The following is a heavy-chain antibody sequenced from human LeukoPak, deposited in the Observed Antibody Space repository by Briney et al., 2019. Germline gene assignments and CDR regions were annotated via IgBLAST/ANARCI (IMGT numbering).Heavy chain of an antibody. D-gene: IGHD3-3*01. J-gene: IGHJ4*02. CDR1: GFTFSYYG. CDR3: AKDLHYDFWSGYYEPPARYFDY. Sequence: GGSLRLSCAASGFTFSYYGIHWVHQAPGKGLEWVAVISYDGSNKYYADSVKGRFTISRDNAKNTLYLQMNSLRAEDAALYYCAKDLHYDFWSGYYEPPARYFDYWGQGTLVTVSS. CDR2: ISYDGSNK. V-gene: IGHV3-30*18.